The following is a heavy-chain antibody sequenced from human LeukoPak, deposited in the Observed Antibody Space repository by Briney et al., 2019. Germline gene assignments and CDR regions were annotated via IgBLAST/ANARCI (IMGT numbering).Heavy chain of an antibody. CDR2: IYYTGST. CDR1: GGSISNYY. D-gene: IGHD1-26*01. Sequence: SETLSLTCTVSGGSISNYYWSWIRQPPGKGLEWIGYIYYTGSTQYNPSLKSRVTISVDTPKNQFSLKLSSVTAADTAVYYCARRGSGSPFDYWGQGTLVTVSS. CDR3: ARRGSGSPFDY. J-gene: IGHJ4*02. V-gene: IGHV4-59*08.